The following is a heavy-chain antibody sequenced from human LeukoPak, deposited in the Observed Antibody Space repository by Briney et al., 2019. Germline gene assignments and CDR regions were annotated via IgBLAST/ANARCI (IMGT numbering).Heavy chain of an antibody. J-gene: IGHJ5*02. CDR2: ISYDGSNK. CDR1: RFTFSNSI. D-gene: IGHD2-15*01. CDR3: ARGLEIVVVAATPVS. Sequence: GGSLRLSCASSRFTFSNSIFHWVRQAPGKGLEWVAVISYDGSNKYYADSVKGRFTISRDNSKNTLYLQMNSLRAEDTAVYYCARGLEIVVVAATPVSWGQGTLVTVSS. V-gene: IGHV3-30*19.